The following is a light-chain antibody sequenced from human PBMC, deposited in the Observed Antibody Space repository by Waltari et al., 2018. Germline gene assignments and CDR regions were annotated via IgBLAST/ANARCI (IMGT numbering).Light chain of an antibody. V-gene: IGKV3-20*01. Sequence: EIVLTQSPGTLSLSPGERATLSCWARQSVGKYLAWYQQKPGQAPRLLIYHKSNMATGIPDRFSGSGSGTDFSLTISRLEPEDFAVYYCQHYVRLPATFGQGTKVEIK. CDR1: QSVGKY. CDR2: HKS. J-gene: IGKJ1*01. CDR3: QHYVRLPAT.